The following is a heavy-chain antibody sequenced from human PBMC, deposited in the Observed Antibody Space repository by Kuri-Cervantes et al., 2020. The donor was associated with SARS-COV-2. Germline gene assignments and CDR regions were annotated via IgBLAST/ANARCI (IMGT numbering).Heavy chain of an antibody. D-gene: IGHD3-16*01. CDR3: ATGEGYAPRSPPTD. CDR2: FDPEDGET. CDR1: GCTLTELS. J-gene: IGHJ4*02. Sequence: ASVKVSCKVSGCTLTELSMHWVRQAPGKGLEWMGGFDPEDGETICAQKFQGRVTMTEDTSTDTAYMELSSLRSEDTAVYYCATGEGYAPRSPPTDWGQGTLVTVSS. V-gene: IGHV1-24*01.